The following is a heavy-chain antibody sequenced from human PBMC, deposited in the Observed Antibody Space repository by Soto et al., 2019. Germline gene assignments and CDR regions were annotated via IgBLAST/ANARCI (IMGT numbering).Heavy chain of an antibody. CDR3: AKDGSHSFDY. V-gene: IGHV3-30*18. CDR1: GFTFSHYA. J-gene: IGHJ4*02. D-gene: IGHD1-26*01. CDR2: MSYDGSNE. Sequence: QVQLVESGGGVVQPGRSLRLSCAASGFTFSHYAMHWVRQAPGKGLEWVALMSYDGSNEYYADSVKGRFTISRDNSKNTLYLQMNSLRAEDTAVYYCAKDGSHSFDYWGQGTLFTVSS.